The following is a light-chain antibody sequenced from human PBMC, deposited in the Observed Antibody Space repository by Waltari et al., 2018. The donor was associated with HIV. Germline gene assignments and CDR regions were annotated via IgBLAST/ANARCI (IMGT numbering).Light chain of an antibody. CDR3: SSYTVIGTYVV. V-gene: IGLV2-14*03. J-gene: IGLJ2*01. CDR2: DVT. Sequence: QSALTQPASVSGSPGQSITISCAGTSSDVGGYNHVSWYQQHPGKAPDLLIYDVTKRPSGVSIRFSGSKSGNTASLTISRLQTEDEADYYCSSYTVIGTYVVFGGGTKVTVL. CDR1: SSDVGGYNH.